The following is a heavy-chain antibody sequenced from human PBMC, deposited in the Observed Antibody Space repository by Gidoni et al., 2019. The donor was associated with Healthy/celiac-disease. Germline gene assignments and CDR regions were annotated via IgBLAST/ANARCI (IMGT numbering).Heavy chain of an antibody. J-gene: IGHJ4*02. CDR1: GFTVSSNY. D-gene: IGHD3-9*01. CDR3: ARFLGLRYVDWACDY. V-gene: IGHV3-53*02. Sequence: EVQLVETGGVLIQPGGSLRLSCAASGFTVSSNYMSWVRQAPGKGLEWVSVIYSGGSTYYADSVKGRFTISRDNSKNTLYLQMNSLRAEDTAVYYCARFLGLRYVDWACDYWGQGTLVTVSS. CDR2: IYSGGST.